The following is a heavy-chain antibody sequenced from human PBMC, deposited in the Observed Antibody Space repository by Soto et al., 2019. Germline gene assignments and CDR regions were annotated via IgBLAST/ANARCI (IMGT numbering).Heavy chain of an antibody. CDR3: ARDFSSRVFYYGSGSPSGCFDP. J-gene: IGHJ5*02. Sequence: ETLSLTCTVSGGSISSYYWSWIRQPPGKGLEWIGYIYYSGSTNYNPSLKSRVTISVDTSKNQFSLKLSSVTAADTAVYYCARDFSSRVFYYGSGSPSGCFDPWGQGTLVTVSS. CDR2: IYYSGST. V-gene: IGHV4-59*01. D-gene: IGHD3-10*01. CDR1: GGSISSYY.